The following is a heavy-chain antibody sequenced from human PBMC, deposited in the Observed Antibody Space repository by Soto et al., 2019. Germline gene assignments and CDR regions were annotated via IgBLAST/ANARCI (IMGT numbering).Heavy chain of an antibody. Sequence: ASVKVSCKASGYTFTGYYMHWVRQAPGQGLEWMGWINPNSGGTNYAQKFQGWVTMTRDTSISTAYMELSRLRSDDTAVYYCARVSGYCTNGVCSDFDYWGQGTLVTVSS. V-gene: IGHV1-2*04. D-gene: IGHD2-8*01. CDR3: ARVSGYCTNGVCSDFDY. J-gene: IGHJ4*02. CDR2: INPNSGGT. CDR1: GYTFTGYY.